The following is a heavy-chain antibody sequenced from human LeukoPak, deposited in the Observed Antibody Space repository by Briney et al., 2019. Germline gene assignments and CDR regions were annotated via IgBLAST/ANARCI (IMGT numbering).Heavy chain of an antibody. J-gene: IGHJ4*02. CDR2: INPNSGGT. CDR1: GYTFTSYY. CDR3: ARDRCSGGNCYSDY. D-gene: IGHD2-15*01. V-gene: IGHV1-2*02. Sequence: ASVKVSCKASGYTFTSYYMHWVRQAPGQGLEWMGWINPNSGGTNSAQKFQDRVTMTRDTSISTAYMELRRLRSDDTAVYFCARDRCSGGNCYSDYWGQGTLVTVSS.